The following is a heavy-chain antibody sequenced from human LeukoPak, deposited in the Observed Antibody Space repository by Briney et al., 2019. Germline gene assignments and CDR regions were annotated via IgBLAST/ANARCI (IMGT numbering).Heavy chain of an antibody. CDR3: ARGRVSSSTWYSTYYYYFYMDV. CDR1: GGSISSYY. J-gene: IGHJ6*03. CDR2: IYSSGST. V-gene: IGHV4-4*07. Sequence: PSETLSLTCTVSGGSISSYYWSWIRQPAGKGLEWIGRIYSSGSTDYNPSLKSRVTMSVDTSKNKFSLKLSSVTAADTAVYYCARGRVSSSTWYSTYYYYFYMDVWGKGTTVTVSS. D-gene: IGHD1-1*01.